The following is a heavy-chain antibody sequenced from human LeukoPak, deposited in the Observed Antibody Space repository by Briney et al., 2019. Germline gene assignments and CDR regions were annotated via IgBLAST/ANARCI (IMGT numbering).Heavy chain of an antibody. CDR2: MYSGGMT. D-gene: IGHD6-6*01. V-gene: IGHV3-53*01. CDR3: AKSRSSEARAGSNY. CDR1: GLSVSDNY. J-gene: IGHJ4*02. Sequence: PGGSLRLSCAGSGLSVSDNYMSWVRQAPGKGLEWVSTMYSGGMTYYEESVKGRFTINRHNSKNTLYLQLNSLRAEDTAVYYCAKSRSSEARAGSNYWGQGTLVTVSS.